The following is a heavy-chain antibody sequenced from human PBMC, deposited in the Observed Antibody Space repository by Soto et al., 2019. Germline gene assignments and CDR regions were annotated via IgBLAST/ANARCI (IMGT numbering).Heavy chain of an antibody. CDR3: ARARLDTPALDY. J-gene: IGHJ4*02. V-gene: IGHV3-30-3*01. CDR2: ISYDGSNE. Sequence: QVQLVESGGGVVQPGRSLRLSCAASGFTFRSYAMHWVRQAPGKGLEWVAVISYDGSNEYYADSVKGRFTISRDNSKNTLYLQMNSLRAEDTAVYYCARARLDTPALDYWGQGNLVTVSS. CDR1: GFTFRSYA. D-gene: IGHD2-2*01.